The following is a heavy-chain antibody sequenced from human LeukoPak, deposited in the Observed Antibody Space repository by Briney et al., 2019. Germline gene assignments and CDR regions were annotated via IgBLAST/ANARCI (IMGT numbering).Heavy chain of an antibody. J-gene: IGHJ4*02. CDR1: GFPFRTSW. Sequence: GGSLRLSCAASGFPFRTSWMHWVRQAPGKGLVWVSRIDDDGRTTTYADSVEGRFTVSRDNAKSTLFLEMKSLRAEDTAIYYCIRALGSALDFWGQGTVVTVSS. V-gene: IGHV3-74*01. D-gene: IGHD1-26*01. CDR2: IDDDGRTT. CDR3: IRALGSALDF.